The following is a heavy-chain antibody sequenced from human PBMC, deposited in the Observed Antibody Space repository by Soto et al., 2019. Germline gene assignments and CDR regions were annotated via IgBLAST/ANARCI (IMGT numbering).Heavy chain of an antibody. J-gene: IGHJ6*02. Sequence: GESLKISCKGSGYSFTIYWIGWVRQMPGKGLEWMGIIYPGDSDTRYSPSFQGQVTISADKSISTAYLQWSSLKASDTAMYYCARSYCSSTXCHTRLQRYYYYYGMNVWGQGTTVTVSS. CDR1: GYSFTIYW. CDR3: ARSYCSSTXCHTRLQRYYYYYGMNV. CDR2: IYPGDSDT. D-gene: IGHD2-2*01. V-gene: IGHV5-51*01.